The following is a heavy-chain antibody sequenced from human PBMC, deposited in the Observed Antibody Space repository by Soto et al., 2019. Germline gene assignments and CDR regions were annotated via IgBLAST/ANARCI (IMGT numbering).Heavy chain of an antibody. Sequence: GESLKISCKGSGYSFTSYCIGWVRQMPGKGLELMGIIYPGDSDTRYSPSFQGQVTISADKSISTAYLQWNSLKASDTAMYYCARPFETSGWYDYWGQGTLVTVSS. CDR3: ARPFETSGWYDY. D-gene: IGHD6-19*01. J-gene: IGHJ4*02. V-gene: IGHV5-51*01. CDR2: IYPGDSDT. CDR1: GYSFTSYC.